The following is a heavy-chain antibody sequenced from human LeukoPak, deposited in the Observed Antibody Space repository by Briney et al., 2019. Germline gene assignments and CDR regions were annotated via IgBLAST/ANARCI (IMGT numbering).Heavy chain of an antibody. V-gene: IGHV4-39*01. CDR1: GGSISSGGYY. D-gene: IGHD6-19*01. CDR2: IYYSGST. Sequence: PSQTLSLTFTVSGGSISSGGYYWSWIRQPPGKGLEWIGSIYYSGSTYYNPSLKSRVTISVDTSKNQFSLKLSSVTAADTAVYYCARQRYRVAGFDYWGQGTLVTVSP. J-gene: IGHJ4*02. CDR3: ARQRYRVAGFDY.